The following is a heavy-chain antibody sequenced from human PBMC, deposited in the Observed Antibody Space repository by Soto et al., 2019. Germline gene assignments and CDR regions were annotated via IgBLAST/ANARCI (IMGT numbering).Heavy chain of an antibody. J-gene: IGHJ6*01. CDR1: GYTFGSYR. V-gene: IGHV3-48*02. CDR2: IISISSTI. Sequence: PRLSFAPSGYTFGSYRIDWIRQAPGKGLEWVAYIISISSTIYYADSVKGRFTIYRDNAKNSLYLQMVSLSDEDTAVYFCASMCNYDSSGYCPGGYYGMDVWGEGTTGTASS. CDR3: ASMCNYDSSGYCPGGYYGMDV. D-gene: IGHD3-22*01.